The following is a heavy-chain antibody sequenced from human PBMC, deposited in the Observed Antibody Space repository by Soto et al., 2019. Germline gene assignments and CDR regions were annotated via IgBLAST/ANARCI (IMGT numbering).Heavy chain of an antibody. CDR3: ARPRTTGTTHFDY. CDR1: GYSFTNYW. Sequence: PGESLKISCKGSGYSFTNYWIVWVRQMPGKGLEWMGIIYPGDSDTRYSPSFQGQVTISADKSINTAYLQWSSLKASDTAMYYCARPRTTGTTHFDYWGQGTPVTVS. D-gene: IGHD1-1*01. J-gene: IGHJ4*02. V-gene: IGHV5-51*03. CDR2: IYPGDSDT.